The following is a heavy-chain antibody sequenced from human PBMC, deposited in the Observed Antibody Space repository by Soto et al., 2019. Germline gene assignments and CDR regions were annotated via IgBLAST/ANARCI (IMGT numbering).Heavy chain of an antibody. D-gene: IGHD6-13*01. J-gene: IGHJ6*02. CDR2: IDPSDSYT. CDR1: GYSFTSYW. Sequence: GESLKISCKGSGYSFTSYWISWVRQMPGKGLKWMGRIDPSDSYTNYSPSFQGHVTISADKSISTAYLQWSSLKASDTAMYYCARHVIAAAGTSKPYYYFGMDVWGQGTTGTDCS. V-gene: IGHV5-10-1*01. CDR3: ARHVIAAAGTSKPYYYFGMDV.